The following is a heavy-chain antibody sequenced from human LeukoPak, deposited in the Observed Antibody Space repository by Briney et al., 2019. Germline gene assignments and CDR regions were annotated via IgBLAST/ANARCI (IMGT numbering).Heavy chain of an antibody. CDR1: GGSISSTNYF. D-gene: IGHD1-7*01. J-gene: IGHJ4*02. Sequence: SETLSLTCTVSGGSISSTNYFWGWIRQPPGKGLEWIGGFYYVGSTYYNSSLKSRVTLSVDTSKSQFSLKLNSVTAADTAVYYCARGDMTGTNFDFWGQGTLVTVSS. CDR2: FYYVGST. CDR3: ARGDMTGTNFDF. V-gene: IGHV4-39*01.